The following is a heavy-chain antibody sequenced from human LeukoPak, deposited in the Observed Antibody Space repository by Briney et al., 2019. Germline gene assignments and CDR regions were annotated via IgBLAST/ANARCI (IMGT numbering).Heavy chain of an antibody. Sequence: GASVKVSCKASGYTFTSYGISWVRQAPGQGLEWMGWISAYNGNTNYAQKLQCRVTMTTDTSTSTAYKELRSLRSDDTAVYYCARDLGDYGDCGEFFDYWGQGTLVTVSS. J-gene: IGHJ4*02. D-gene: IGHD4-17*01. CDR1: GYTFTSYG. V-gene: IGHV1-18*01. CDR3: ARDLGDYGDCGEFFDY. CDR2: ISAYNGNT.